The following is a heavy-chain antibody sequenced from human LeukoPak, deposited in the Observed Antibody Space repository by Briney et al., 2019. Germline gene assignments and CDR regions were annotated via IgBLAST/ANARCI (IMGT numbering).Heavy chain of an antibody. CDR1: GFTFSSYE. Sequence: GGSLRLSCAASGFTFSSYEMNWVRQAPGKGLEWVSGISSSGGSTYYADSVKGRFTISRDNSKNTLYLQMNSLRDEDTATYYCARNPEDGSSYDYWGQGTLVTVSS. D-gene: IGHD1-14*01. J-gene: IGHJ4*02. V-gene: IGHV3-23*01. CDR2: ISSSGGST. CDR3: ARNPEDGSSYDY.